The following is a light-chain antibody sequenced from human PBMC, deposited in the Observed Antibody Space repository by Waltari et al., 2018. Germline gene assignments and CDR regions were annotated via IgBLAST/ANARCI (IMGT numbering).Light chain of an antibody. Sequence: QLVLTQSPSASASLGASVKLTCTLSSGHSSNVIAWLQQRPEKGPRYLMKVNSDGSHTKGDEIPERFSGSGSGAGRYLTISRLQSEDEADYYCQTGGHGTWVFGGGTKLTVL. CDR1: SGHSSNV. V-gene: IGLV4-69*01. CDR3: QTGGHGTWV. CDR2: VNSDGSH. J-gene: IGLJ3*02.